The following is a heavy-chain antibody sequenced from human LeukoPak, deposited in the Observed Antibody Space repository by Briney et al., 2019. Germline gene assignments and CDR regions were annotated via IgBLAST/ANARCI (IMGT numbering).Heavy chain of an antibody. CDR2: TSAYNGNT. CDR3: ARDYYDSSGSPDY. D-gene: IGHD3-22*01. J-gene: IGHJ4*02. CDR1: GYTFTSYG. V-gene: IGHV1-18*01. Sequence: GASVKVSCEASGYTFTSYGINWVRQAPGQGLEWMGWTSAYNGNTNYALKLQGRLTMTTDTSTSTAYMELRSLRSDDTAVYYCARDYYDSSGSPDYWGQGTLVTVSS.